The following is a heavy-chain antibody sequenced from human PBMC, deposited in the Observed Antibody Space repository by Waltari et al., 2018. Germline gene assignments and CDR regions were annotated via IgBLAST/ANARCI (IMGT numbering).Heavy chain of an antibody. D-gene: IGHD2-15*01. J-gene: IGHJ4*02. CDR1: GYTFTSYA. Sequence: QVQLVQSGAEVKKPGASVKVSCKASGYTFTSYAMHWVRQAPGQRLEWMGWINAGNGNTKYSQKFQGRVTITRDTSASTAYMELSSLRSEDTAVYYCARDPDCSGGSCYSFDYWGQGTLVTVSS. CDR3: ARDPDCSGGSCYSFDY. V-gene: IGHV1-3*01. CDR2: INAGNGNT.